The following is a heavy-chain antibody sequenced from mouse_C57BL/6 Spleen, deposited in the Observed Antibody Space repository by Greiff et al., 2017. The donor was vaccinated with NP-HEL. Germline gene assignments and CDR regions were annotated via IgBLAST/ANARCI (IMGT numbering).Heavy chain of an antibody. V-gene: IGHV5-6*01. CDR2: ISSGGSYT. D-gene: IGHD4-1*01. J-gene: IGHJ1*03. CDR1: GFTFSSYG. CDR3: ARQELTGDWYFDV. Sequence: EVKLMESGGDLVKPGGSLKLSCAASGFTFSSYGMSWVRQTPDKRLEWVATISSGGSYTYYPDSVKGRFTISRDNAKNTLYLQMSSLKSEDTAMYYCARQELTGDWYFDVWGTGTTVTVSS.